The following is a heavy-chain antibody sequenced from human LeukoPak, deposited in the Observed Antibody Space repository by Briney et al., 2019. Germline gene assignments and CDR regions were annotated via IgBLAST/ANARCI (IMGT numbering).Heavy chain of an antibody. CDR3: AIIGCYRGVCHFDV. J-gene: IGHJ3*01. D-gene: IGHD2-21*01. V-gene: IGHV3-48*01. CDR2: ISNSAI. CDR1: GFSFSIHG. Sequence: PGGSLRLSCAASGFSFSIHGMGWVRQAPGKGLEWVSYISNSAILYADSVKGRFTISRDNARNSLYLQMNSLRAEDTAVYYCAIIGCYRGVCHFDVWGQGTMVAVSS.